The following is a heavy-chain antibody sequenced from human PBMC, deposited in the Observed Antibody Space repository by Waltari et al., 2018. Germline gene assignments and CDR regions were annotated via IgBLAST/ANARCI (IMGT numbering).Heavy chain of an antibody. CDR2: IKTDSEGAAT. D-gene: IGHD3-10*01. CDR1: GMSTHTFKSAY. V-gene: IGHV3-15*01. CDR3: VTDRGDFDY. Sequence: VQLVESGGGLVQPGGSLRLSCVVPGMSTHTFKSAYMSWVRRAPTRGLEWIGRIKTDSEGAATEFAAPVKGRFSISRDDSKKTLYLQLSSLEKDDTAVYYCVTDRGDFDYWGQGTLVTVSS. J-gene: IGHJ4*02.